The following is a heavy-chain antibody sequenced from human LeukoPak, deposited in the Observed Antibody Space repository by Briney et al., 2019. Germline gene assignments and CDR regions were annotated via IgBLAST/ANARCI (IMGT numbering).Heavy chain of an antibody. CDR3: ARGDPYYFDY. D-gene: IGHD2-21*02. V-gene: IGHV4-31*03. CDR2: IYYSGST. J-gene: IGHJ4*02. CDR1: GGSISSGGYY. Sequence: SETLSLTCTVSGGSISSGGYYWSWIRQHPGKGLEWIGYIYYSGSTYYNPSLKSRVTISVDASKNQFSLKLSSVTAADTAVYYCARGDPYYFDYWGQGTLVTVSS.